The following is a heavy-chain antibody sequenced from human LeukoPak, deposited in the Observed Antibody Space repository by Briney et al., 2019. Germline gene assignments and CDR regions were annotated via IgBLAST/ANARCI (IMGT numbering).Heavy chain of an antibody. CDR2: ISWNSGSI. D-gene: IGHD5-18*01. J-gene: IGHJ4*02. V-gene: IGHV3-9*01. CDR3: AKGHTYGLGESYLDF. CDR1: GFTLSGYE. Sequence: GGSLRLSCAASGFTLSGYEMNWVRQAPGKGLEWVSAISWNSGSIGYADSVKGRFTISRDNGKNSLYLQMNSLRTEDTALYYCAKGHTYGLGESYLDFWGQGTLVSVSS.